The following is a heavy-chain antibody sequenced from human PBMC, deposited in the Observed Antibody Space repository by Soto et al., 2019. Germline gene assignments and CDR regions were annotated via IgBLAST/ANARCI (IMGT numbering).Heavy chain of an antibody. CDR3: WTASLVFVPSTVNSDYYFYVMDV. CDR1: GDTESTYT. V-gene: IGHV1-69*01. Sequence: SLKVACKGSGDTESTYTIAGVGQATEQGVEWMGGIIPRAATSNYAQKCEGRVTISADESTNAAEMEMSNMRSEDTAVYCGWTASLVFVPSTVNSDYYFYVMDVSGQGTPVTVSS. J-gene: IGHJ6*02. D-gene: IGHD1-20*01. CDR2: IIPRAATS.